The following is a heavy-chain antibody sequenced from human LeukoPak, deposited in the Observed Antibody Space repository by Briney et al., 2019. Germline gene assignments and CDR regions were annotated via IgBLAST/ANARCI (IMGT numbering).Heavy chain of an antibody. CDR2: INPKSGDT. V-gene: IGHV1-2*02. D-gene: IGHD5-18*01. Sequence: GASVKVSCKASGYTFTDYFIHWVQQAPGQGLEWMGWINPKSGDTKYAQKFQGRVTMTGDTSISTANMELNRMRSDDTAVYYCATKGGYNYGLAYWGRGTLVTVSS. J-gene: IGHJ4*02. CDR1: GYTFTDYF. CDR3: ATKGGYNYGLAY.